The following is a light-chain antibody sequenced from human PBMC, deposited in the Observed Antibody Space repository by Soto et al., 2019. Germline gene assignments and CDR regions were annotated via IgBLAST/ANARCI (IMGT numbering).Light chain of an antibody. CDR1: QSISTY. Sequence: DIQMTQSPSSLSASVGDRVTITCRASQSISTYLNWYQQKPGKAPKLLIYAASSLQSGVPSRFSGSGSATDFTLTISSMQPEDFATYYCQQSYSTPLFGPGTKVDIK. CDR2: AAS. CDR3: QQSYSTPL. V-gene: IGKV1-39*01. J-gene: IGKJ3*01.